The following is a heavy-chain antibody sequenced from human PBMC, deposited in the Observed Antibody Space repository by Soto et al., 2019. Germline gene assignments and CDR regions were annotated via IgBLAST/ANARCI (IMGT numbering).Heavy chain of an antibody. J-gene: IGHJ4*02. CDR2: IGDSSNFI. Sequence: EVQLVESGGGLVKPGGSLRLSCAASGFNFIGHSMNWFRQAPGKGLEWISSIGDSSNFIYYAASVRGRFTISRDNADNALYLQMDSLRAEDTGIYYCARDQTYLRLGYSEYWGEGARVTVSS. V-gene: IGHV3-21*01. CDR3: ARDQTYLRLGYSEY. D-gene: IGHD3-9*01. CDR1: GFNFIGHS.